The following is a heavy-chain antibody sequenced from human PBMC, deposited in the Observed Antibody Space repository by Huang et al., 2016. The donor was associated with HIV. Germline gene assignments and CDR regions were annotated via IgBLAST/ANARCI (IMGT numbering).Heavy chain of an antibody. CDR3: ARDSSVDSKTEFYYYGMDV. CDR1: GGTFSRFA. D-gene: IGHD4-4*01. V-gene: IGHV1-69*01. CDR2: IMPIVGTA. J-gene: IGHJ6*02. Sequence: VQLVQSGAEAKKPGTSVKVSCQASGGTFSRFAISWVRQAPGQGLEVVGVIMPIVGTAKYAQKFQGRGTIIADESTKTAYMVLSSLTSEDTAVYYCARDSSVDSKTEFYYYGMDVWGQGTTITVS.